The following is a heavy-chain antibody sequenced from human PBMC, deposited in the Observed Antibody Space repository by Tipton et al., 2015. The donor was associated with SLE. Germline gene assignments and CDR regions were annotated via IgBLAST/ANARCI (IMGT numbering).Heavy chain of an antibody. Sequence: TLSLTCTVSGGSISGYYWSWIRQTPGKGLEWIGYIYNRGSTNYNPSLRSRVTISVDTSKRQFSLKLRSVTAADTAVYYCARGPAFGVIVPYFNYWGQGTLVTVSS. V-gene: IGHV4-59*01. CDR3: ARGPAFGVIVPYFNY. CDR2: IYNRGST. D-gene: IGHD3-3*01. CDR1: GGSISGYY. J-gene: IGHJ4*02.